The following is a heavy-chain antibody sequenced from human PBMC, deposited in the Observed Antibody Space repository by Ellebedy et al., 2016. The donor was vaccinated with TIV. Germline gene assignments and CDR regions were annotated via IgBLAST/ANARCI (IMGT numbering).Heavy chain of an antibody. V-gene: IGHV3-23*01. Sequence: GESLKISCAASGFTFSPYAMSWVRQAPGKGLAWVSGIVGSGSQKYADSVKGRFTIPRDNSKRTVDLQMNSLRAEDTAVYFCAKDRTSGDGYWVFDNWGQGTLVSVSS. D-gene: IGHD5-18*01. CDR1: GFTFSPYA. J-gene: IGHJ4*02. CDR3: AKDRTSGDGYWVFDN. CDR2: IVGSGS.